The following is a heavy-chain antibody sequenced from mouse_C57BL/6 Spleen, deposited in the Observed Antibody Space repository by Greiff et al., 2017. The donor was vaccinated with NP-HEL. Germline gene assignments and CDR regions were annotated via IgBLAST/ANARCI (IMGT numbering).Heavy chain of an antibody. V-gene: IGHV1-82*01. CDR2: IYPGDGDT. Sequence: VQLQQSGPELVKPGASVKISCKASGYAFSSSWMNWVKQRPGKGLEWIGRIYPGDGDTNYNGKFKGKATLTADKSSSTAYMQLSSLTSEDSAVYFCARWLNYAMDYWGQGTSVTVSS. CDR3: ARWLNYAMDY. J-gene: IGHJ4*01. D-gene: IGHD2-2*01. CDR1: GYAFSSSW.